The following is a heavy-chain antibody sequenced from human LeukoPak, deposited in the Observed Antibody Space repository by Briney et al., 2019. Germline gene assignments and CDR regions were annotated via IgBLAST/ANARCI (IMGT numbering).Heavy chain of an antibody. D-gene: IGHD3-10*01. Sequence: GGSLRLSCAASGFTFSSYSMNWVRQAPGKGLEWVSSISSSSSYIYYADSVKGRFTISRDNSKNTLYLQMNSLTIEDTAVYYCAKGGGELGSGSLDYWGQGTLVTVSS. CDR3: AKGGGELGSGSLDY. J-gene: IGHJ4*02. CDR1: GFTFSSYS. CDR2: ISSSSSYI. V-gene: IGHV3-21*01.